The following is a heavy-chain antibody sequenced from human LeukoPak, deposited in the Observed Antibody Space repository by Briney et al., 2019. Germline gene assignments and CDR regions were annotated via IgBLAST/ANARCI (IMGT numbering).Heavy chain of an antibody. CDR3: ARDFGYCSSTSCYRDYYYYMDV. CDR1: GYTFTSYY. CDR2: INPSGGST. Sequence: ASVKVSCKASGYTFTSYYMHWVRQAPGQGLEWMGIINPSGGSTSYAQKFQGRVTMTRDTSTSTVYMELSSLRSEDTVVYYCARDFGYCSSTSCYRDYYYYMDVWGKGTTVTVSS. V-gene: IGHV1-46*03. J-gene: IGHJ6*03. D-gene: IGHD2-2*03.